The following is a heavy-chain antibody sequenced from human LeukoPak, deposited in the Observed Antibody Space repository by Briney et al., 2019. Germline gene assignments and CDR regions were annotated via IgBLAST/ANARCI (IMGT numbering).Heavy chain of an antibody. CDR3: ARSEMVETPPDY. Sequence: GASVKLSCKASGYTFTSYGISWVRQAPGQGLEWMGWISAYNGNTNYAQKLQGRVTMTTDTPTSTAYMELRSLRSDDTAVYYCARSEMVETPPDYWGQGTLVTVSS. CDR2: ISAYNGNT. J-gene: IGHJ4*02. CDR1: GYTFTSYG. D-gene: IGHD2-8*01. V-gene: IGHV1-18*01.